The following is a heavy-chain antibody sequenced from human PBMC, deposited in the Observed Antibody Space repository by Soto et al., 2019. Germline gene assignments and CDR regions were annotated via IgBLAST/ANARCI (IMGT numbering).Heavy chain of an antibody. V-gene: IGHV4-31*03. CDR3: ARWVEVSLDYFDS. Sequence: SETLSLTCTVSGGTISNGYYYWSWVRQNPGKGLEWIGHIYHSGRTYYNPSLKSRVTISVDTSKNQFSLNLSSVTAADTAVYYCARWVEVSLDYFDSWGQGTPVTVS. J-gene: IGHJ4*02. CDR1: GGTISNGYYY. CDR2: IYHSGRT. D-gene: IGHD2-15*01.